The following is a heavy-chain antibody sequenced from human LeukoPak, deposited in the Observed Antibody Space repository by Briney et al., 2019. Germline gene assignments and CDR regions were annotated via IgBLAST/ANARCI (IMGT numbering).Heavy chain of an antibody. CDR2: ISSSSYI. J-gene: IGHJ4*02. Sequence: PGGSLRLSCAASGFTFSGYSMNWVRQAPGKGLEWVSSISSSSYIYYADSVKGRFTISRDNAKNSLYLQMNSLRAEDTAVCYCASGGAILTGFDYWGQGTLVTVSS. D-gene: IGHD3-9*01. CDR1: GFTFSGYS. CDR3: ASGGAILTGFDY. V-gene: IGHV3-21*01.